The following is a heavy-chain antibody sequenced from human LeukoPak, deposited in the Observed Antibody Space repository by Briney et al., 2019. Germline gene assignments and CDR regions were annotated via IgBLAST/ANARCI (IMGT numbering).Heavy chain of an antibody. CDR2: IYYSGST. D-gene: IGHD6-19*01. J-gene: IGHJ5*02. V-gene: IGHV4-39*07. Sequence: PSETLSLTCTVSGGSISSSSYYWGWIRQPPGKGLEWIGSIYYSGSTYYNPSLKSRVTISVDTSKNQFSLKLSSVTAADTAVYYCARGPWQWLATFAPWGQGTLVTVSS. CDR3: ARGPWQWLATFAP. CDR1: GGSISSSSYY.